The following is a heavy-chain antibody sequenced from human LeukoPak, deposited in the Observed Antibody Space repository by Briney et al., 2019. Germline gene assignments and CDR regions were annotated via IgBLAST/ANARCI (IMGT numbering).Heavy chain of an antibody. CDR2: INESGVDT. Sequence: GGSLRLSCAASGFALSSYAMSWVRQAPGKGLEWVSGINESGVDTNYADSLKGRFTISRDNSKNTLYLQMNSLRAEDTAVYYCAASLTIFGEDDYWGQGTLVTVSS. CDR3: AASLTIFGEDDY. V-gene: IGHV3-23*01. D-gene: IGHD3-3*01. CDR1: GFALSSYA. J-gene: IGHJ4*02.